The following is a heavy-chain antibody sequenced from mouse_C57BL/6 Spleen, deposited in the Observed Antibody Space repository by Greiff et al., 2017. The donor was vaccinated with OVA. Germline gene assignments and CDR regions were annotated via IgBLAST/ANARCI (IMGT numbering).Heavy chain of an antibody. J-gene: IGHJ1*03. CDR1: GYTFTDYY. CDR2: IYPGSGNT. CDR3: ARSGSYWYFDV. V-gene: IGHV1-84*01. Sequence: QVQLKESGPELVKPGASVKISCKASGYTFTDYYINWVKQRPGQGLEWIGWIYPGSGNTTYNEKFKGKATLTVDTSSSTAYMQLSSLTAEDSAVDVCARSGSYWYFDVWGTGTTVTVSS.